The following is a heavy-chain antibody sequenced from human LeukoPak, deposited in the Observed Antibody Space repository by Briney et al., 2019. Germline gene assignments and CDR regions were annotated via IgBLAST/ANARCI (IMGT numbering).Heavy chain of an antibody. J-gene: IGHJ4*02. CDR1: GGSICRVGYH. CDR3: ARTIRAPAHFDY. D-gene: IGHD5-24*01. CDR2: IYYSGST. V-gene: IGHV4-31*03. Sequence: SETLSLTCTVSGGSICRVGYHWRWIRQQPGKGLEWIGYIYYSGSTHYNPSLKSRVTISVDTSKNQFSLKLSSVTAADTAVYYCARTIRAPAHFDYWGQGTLVTVSS.